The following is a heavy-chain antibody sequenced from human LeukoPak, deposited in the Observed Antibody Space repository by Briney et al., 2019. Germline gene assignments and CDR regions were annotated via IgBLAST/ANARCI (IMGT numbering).Heavy chain of an antibody. Sequence: SETLSLTCTVSGGSISTYYWSWIRQTPGKALEWIGFISYTGKTKYNPSLKSRVTISVDTSKNQFSLSLTSVTAADTAVYYCARVDYGDATLDPWGRGTLVAVSS. J-gene: IGHJ5*02. CDR3: ARVDYGDATLDP. D-gene: IGHD4-17*01. V-gene: IGHV4-59*01. CDR2: ISYTGKT. CDR1: GGSISTYY.